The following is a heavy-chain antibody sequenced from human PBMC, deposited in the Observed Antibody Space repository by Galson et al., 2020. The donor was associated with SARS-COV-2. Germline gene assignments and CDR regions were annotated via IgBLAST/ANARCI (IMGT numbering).Heavy chain of an antibody. Sequence: SLKISCAASGFTFDDYAMHWVRQAPGKGLEWVSGISWNSGSIGYADSVKGRFTISRDNAKNSLYLQMNSLRAEDTALYYCAKILGCTNGVCLDIDAFDIWGQGTMVTVSS. CDR2: ISWNSGSI. J-gene: IGHJ3*02. CDR3: AKILGCTNGVCLDIDAFDI. CDR1: GFTFDDYA. V-gene: IGHV3-9*01. D-gene: IGHD2-8*01.